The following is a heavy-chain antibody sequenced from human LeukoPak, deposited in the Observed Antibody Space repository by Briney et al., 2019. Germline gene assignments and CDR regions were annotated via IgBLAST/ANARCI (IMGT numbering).Heavy chain of an antibody. CDR1: GLSFIELS. D-gene: IGHD3-3*01. J-gene: IGHJ4*01. CDR3: TTNLISLFGVGY. Sequence: ASVKVSCKVSGLSFIELSFHWVRQAPGKGLEWMGGFDPKKDETVYAQKFQGRVTMTEDTSTDTVYLELSSLRSEDTAIYYCTTNLISLFGVGYWGHGTLVTVSS. CDR2: FDPKKDET. V-gene: IGHV1-24*01.